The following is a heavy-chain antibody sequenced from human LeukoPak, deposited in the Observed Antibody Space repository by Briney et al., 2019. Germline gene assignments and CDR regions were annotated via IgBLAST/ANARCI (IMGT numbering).Heavy chain of an antibody. CDR1: GFTFSSYE. Sequence: GGSLRLSCAASGFTFSSYEMNWVRQAPGKGLEGVSYISSSGSTIYYADAVKGRFTISRDNAKNSLYLQMNSLRAEDTAVYYCARERYSSSWYYYYGMDVWGKGTTVTVSS. J-gene: IGHJ6*04. CDR3: ARERYSSSWYYYYGMDV. V-gene: IGHV3-48*03. D-gene: IGHD6-13*01. CDR2: ISSSGSTI.